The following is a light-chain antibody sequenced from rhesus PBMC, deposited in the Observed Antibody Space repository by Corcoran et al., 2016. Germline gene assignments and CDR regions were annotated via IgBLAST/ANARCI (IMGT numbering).Light chain of an antibody. V-gene: IGKV1-32*01. Sequence: DIQMTQSPSSLSASVGDRVTITCRASQGISSYLNWYQQKPGNAPKLLIYYAKPWESGVPSRFSGSGTWTEFTLIISSLQPEDFATYYCQQYNSLPYSFGQGTKVEIK. CDR2: YAK. J-gene: IGKJ2*01. CDR3: QQYNSLPYS. CDR1: QGISSY.